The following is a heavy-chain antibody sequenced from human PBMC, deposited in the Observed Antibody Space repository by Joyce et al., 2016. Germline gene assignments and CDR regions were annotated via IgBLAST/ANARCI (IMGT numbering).Heavy chain of an antibody. D-gene: IGHD3-3*01. J-gene: IGHJ4*02. CDR1: GDIFNAYG. Sequence: QVQLEQSGAEVKKPGSSVKVSCKTSGDIFNAYGINWVRQAPGQGLGWLGRIVPMSATTDYAQKFRGRLTISAHEPTSTVYMELSSLRSDDTGTYYCARGRGDDFWSGYYGSIDYWGQGTLVSVSS. CDR3: ARGRGDDFWSGYYGSIDY. V-gene: IGHV1-69*18. CDR2: IVPMSATT.